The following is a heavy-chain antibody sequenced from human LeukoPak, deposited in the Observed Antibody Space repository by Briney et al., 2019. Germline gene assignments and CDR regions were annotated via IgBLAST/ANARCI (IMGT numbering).Heavy chain of an antibody. CDR3: AKEDRGYSYGYFDY. J-gene: IGHJ4*02. CDR1: GFTFSSYG. V-gene: IGHV3-30*02. Sequence: GGSLRLSCAASGFTFSSYGMHWVRQAPGKGLEWVAFIRYDGSNKYYADSVKGRFTISRDNSKNTLYLQMNSLRAEDTAVHYCAKEDRGYSYGYFDYWGQGTLVTVSS. CDR2: IRYDGSNK. D-gene: IGHD5-18*01.